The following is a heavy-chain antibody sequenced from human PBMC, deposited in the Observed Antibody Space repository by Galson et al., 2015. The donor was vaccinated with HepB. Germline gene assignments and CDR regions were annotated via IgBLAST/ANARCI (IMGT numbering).Heavy chain of an antibody. CDR1: GFTFSTYA. Sequence: SLRLSCAASGFTFSTYAMSWVRQAPGEGLEWVAGFSGSDGDTHYADSVKGRFTISGDNSKSTLFLQMDSLRAEDTAVYFCAKEQVVSYAFDMWGQGTMVTVSS. J-gene: IGHJ3*02. CDR2: FSGSDGDT. V-gene: IGHV3-23*01. CDR3: AKEQVVSYAFDM. D-gene: IGHD3-22*01.